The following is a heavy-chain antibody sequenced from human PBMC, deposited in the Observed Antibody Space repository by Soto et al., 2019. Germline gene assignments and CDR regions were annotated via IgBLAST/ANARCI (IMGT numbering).Heavy chain of an antibody. CDR3: SRRGYIGYYYYYLDV. CDR2: MNPNSGNT. D-gene: IGHD5-12*01. V-gene: IGHV1-8*02. J-gene: IGHJ6*03. CDR1: GYTFTSFD. Sequence: QAQLVQSGAEVKKPGASVKVSCKASGYTFTSFDINWVRQAPGHGLEWMGWMNPNSGNTGLAQKFKGRVTMTSYNSINIAHMELSSLESEDTAVYYCSRRGYIGYYYYYLDVWGKGTTVTVSS.